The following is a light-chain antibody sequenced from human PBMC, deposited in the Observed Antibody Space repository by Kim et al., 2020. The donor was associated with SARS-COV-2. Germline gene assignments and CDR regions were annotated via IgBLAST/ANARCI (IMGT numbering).Light chain of an antibody. CDR2: DAS. V-gene: IGKV3-15*01. CDR3: HQYHKWSGIT. CDR1: QSVGIK. J-gene: IGKJ5*01. Sequence: EIVMTQAPATLSVSPGEIATLSCRASQSVGIKLAWYQQKPGQAPRLLIYDASTRETGIPGRFSGSGSGTEFTLTIGSLQSEDFALYYCHQYHKWSGITFGQGTRLEIK.